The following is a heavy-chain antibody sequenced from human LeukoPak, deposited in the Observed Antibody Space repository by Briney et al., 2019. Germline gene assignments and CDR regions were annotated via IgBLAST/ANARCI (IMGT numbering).Heavy chain of an antibody. J-gene: IGHJ4*02. D-gene: IGHD6-6*01. CDR3: ARAKRSIAARRELLGY. CDR1: GYTFTTYD. Sequence: ASVKVSCKASGYTFTTYDINWVRQATGQGLEWMGWMNPNSGNTGYAQNFQGRVTITRNTSISTAFMELSSLRSEDTGVYYCARAKRSIAARRELLGYWGQGTLVTVSS. V-gene: IGHV1-8*03. CDR2: MNPNSGNT.